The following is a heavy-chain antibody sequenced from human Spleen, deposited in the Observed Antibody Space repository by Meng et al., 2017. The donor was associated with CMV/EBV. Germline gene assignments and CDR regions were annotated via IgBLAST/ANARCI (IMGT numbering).Heavy chain of an antibody. Sequence: GGSLRLSCAASGFTFNSYWVSWVRRAPGKGLEWVANIKQDGSEKNYVDSVKGRLTISRDNGENSLYLQMNSLRAADTAVYYCARKGLNWGQGTLVTVAS. CDR2: IKQDGSEK. CDR3: ARKGLN. J-gene: IGHJ4*02. D-gene: IGHD3/OR15-3a*01. CDR1: GFTFNSYW. V-gene: IGHV3-7*01.